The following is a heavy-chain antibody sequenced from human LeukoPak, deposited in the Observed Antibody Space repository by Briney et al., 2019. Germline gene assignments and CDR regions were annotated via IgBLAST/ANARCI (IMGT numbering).Heavy chain of an antibody. D-gene: IGHD6-19*01. Sequence: PGRSLRLSCAASGFTFSSYGMHWVRQAPGKGLEWVAVIWYDGSNKYYADSVKGRFTISRDNSKNTLYLQMNSLRAEDTAVYYCAKDLYSGIALAGTLQHWGQGTLVTVSS. CDR2: IWYDGSNK. CDR1: GFTFSSYG. V-gene: IGHV3-33*06. J-gene: IGHJ1*01. CDR3: AKDLYSGIALAGTLQH.